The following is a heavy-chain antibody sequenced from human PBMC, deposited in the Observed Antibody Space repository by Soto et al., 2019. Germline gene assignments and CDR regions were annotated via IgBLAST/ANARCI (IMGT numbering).Heavy chain of an antibody. V-gene: IGHV4-39*01. D-gene: IGHD5-12*01. CDR3: ARHVVQRWLRQGGVDY. CDR1: GGSISSSSYY. Sequence: PSETLSLTCTVSGGSISSSSYYWGWIRQPPGKGLEWIGSIYYSGSTYYNPSLKSRVTISVDTSKNQFSLKLSSVTAADTAVYYCARHVVQRWLRQGGVDYWGQGTLVTISS. J-gene: IGHJ4*02. CDR2: IYYSGST.